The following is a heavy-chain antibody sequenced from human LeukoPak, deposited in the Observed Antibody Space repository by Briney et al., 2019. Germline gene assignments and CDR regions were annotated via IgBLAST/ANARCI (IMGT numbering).Heavy chain of an antibody. J-gene: IGHJ6*03. CDR3: AGIGYCTNGVCYSGYYYYYMDV. D-gene: IGHD2-8*01. V-gene: IGHV4-30-4*08. CDR2: IYYSGST. Sequence: SETLSLTCTVSGGSISSGDYYWSWIRQPPGEGLEWIGYIYYSGSTYYNPSLKSRVTISVDTSKNQFSLKLSSVTAADTAVYYCAGIGYCTNGVCYSGYYYYYMDVWGKGTTVTVSS. CDR1: GGSISSGDYY.